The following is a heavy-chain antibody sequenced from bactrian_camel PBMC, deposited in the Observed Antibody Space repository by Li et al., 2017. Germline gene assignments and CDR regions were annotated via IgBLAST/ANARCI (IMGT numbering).Heavy chain of an antibody. CDR1: EYTRDYC. Sequence: HVQLVESGGGSVQAGGSLTLSCVASEYTRDYCMGWSRQAPGKEREPVAHIDSNGVTKYADSVKGRFTISRDNMKNTLYLEMNSLKPEDTAMYYCAAEGPPYCLQALRVPESDYKYWGQGTQVTVS. CDR3: AAEGPPYCLQALRVPESDYKY. D-gene: IGHD3*01. V-gene: IGHV3S53*01. CDR2: IDSNGVT. J-gene: IGHJ4*01.